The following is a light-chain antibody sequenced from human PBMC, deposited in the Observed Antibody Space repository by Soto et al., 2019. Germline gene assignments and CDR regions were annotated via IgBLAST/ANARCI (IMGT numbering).Light chain of an antibody. CDR2: QDS. CDR1: KLGDKY. V-gene: IGLV3-1*01. J-gene: IGLJ2*01. Sequence: SYELTQPPSVSVSPGQTASITCSGDKLGDKYACWYKQKPGQSPVLLIYQDSKRPSGIPERFSASNSGNTATLTITGTQAKDEAAYYCQAWDSSTVVFGGGTKLTVL. CDR3: QAWDSSTVV.